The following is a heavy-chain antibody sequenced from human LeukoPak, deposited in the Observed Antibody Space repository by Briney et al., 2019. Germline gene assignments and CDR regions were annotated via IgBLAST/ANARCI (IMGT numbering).Heavy chain of an antibody. CDR3: AREGHYDILTGYSPVEYYYYYMDV. CDR1: GFTFSTYT. Sequence: HSGGSLRLSCAASGFTFSTYTIHWVRQAPGKGLEWVAVMSYDGNDKHYAASVKGRFTISRDNSKNTVYLQTNSLRAEDTAVYYCAREGHYDILTGYSPVEYYYYYMDVWGKGTTVTVSS. D-gene: IGHD3-9*01. V-gene: IGHV3-30*04. J-gene: IGHJ6*03. CDR2: MSYDGNDK.